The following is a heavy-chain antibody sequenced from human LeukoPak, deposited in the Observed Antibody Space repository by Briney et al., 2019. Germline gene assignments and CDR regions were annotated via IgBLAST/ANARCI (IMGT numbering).Heavy chain of an antibody. J-gene: IGHJ4*02. CDR2: IYYSGST. V-gene: IGHV4-59*08. D-gene: IGHD3-22*01. CDR3: ARPHYDSSNYYILYY. CDR1: GVSISSYY. Sequence: PSETLSLTCTVSGVSISSYYWSWIRQPPGKGLEWIGYIYYSGSTNYNPSLKSRVTMSVDTSKNQFSLKLTSVTAADTAVYFCARPHYDSSNYYILYYWGQGTLVTVSS.